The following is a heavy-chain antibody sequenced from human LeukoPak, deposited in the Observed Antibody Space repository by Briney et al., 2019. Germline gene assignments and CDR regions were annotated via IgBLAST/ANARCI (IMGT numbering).Heavy chain of an antibody. Sequence: GGALRLSCVAAGDMVSSYVMNRVRQGLGKGLWWLSYIRSSGTTIYSADSVKGRFTISRDNAKNSLYLHMNSLRGEDTAAYYCARDGLGVADLDYWGQGTLVTVSS. D-gene: IGHD2-15*01. J-gene: IGHJ4*02. CDR3: ARDGLGVADLDY. CDR2: IRSSGTTI. CDR1: GDMVSSYV. V-gene: IGHV3-48*03.